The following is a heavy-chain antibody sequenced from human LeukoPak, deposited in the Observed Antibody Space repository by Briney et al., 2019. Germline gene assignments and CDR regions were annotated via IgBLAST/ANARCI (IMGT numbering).Heavy chain of an antibody. CDR3: ARERPMVRGVIADY. CDR1: GFTFSSYS. CDR2: ISSSSSYI. D-gene: IGHD3-10*01. Sequence: PGGSLRLSCAASGFTFSSYSMNWVRQAPGKGLEWVSSISSSSSYIYYADSVKGRFTISRDNAKNSLYLQTNSLRAEDTAVYYCARERPMVRGVIADYWGQGPWSPSPQ. J-gene: IGHJ4*02. V-gene: IGHV3-21*01.